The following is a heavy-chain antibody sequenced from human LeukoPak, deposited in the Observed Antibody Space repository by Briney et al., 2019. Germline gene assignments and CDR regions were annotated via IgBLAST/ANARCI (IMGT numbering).Heavy chain of an antibody. CDR2: ISAYNGNT. D-gene: IGHD3-10*01. Sequence: EASVKVSCKASGYTFTSYGISWVRQAPGQGLEWMGWISAYNGNTNYAQKLQGRVTMTTDTSTSTAYMELRSLRSDDTAVYYCARDYYGSAPSYWFDPWGQGTLVTVSS. CDR1: GYTFTSYG. J-gene: IGHJ5*02. CDR3: ARDYYGSAPSYWFDP. V-gene: IGHV1-18*01.